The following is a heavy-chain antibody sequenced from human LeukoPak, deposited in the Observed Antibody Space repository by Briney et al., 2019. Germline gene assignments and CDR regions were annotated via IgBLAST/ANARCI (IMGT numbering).Heavy chain of an antibody. V-gene: IGHV1-69*04. CDR2: IIPILGMA. Sequence: SVKVSCKAPGGTFSSYAISWVRQAPGQGLEWMGRIIPILGMANYAQKFQGRVTITADKSTSTAYMELSSLRSEDTAVYYCARATTVTTEYWFDPWGQGTLVTVSS. CDR1: GGTFSSYA. J-gene: IGHJ5*02. CDR3: ARATTVTTEYWFDP. D-gene: IGHD4-11*01.